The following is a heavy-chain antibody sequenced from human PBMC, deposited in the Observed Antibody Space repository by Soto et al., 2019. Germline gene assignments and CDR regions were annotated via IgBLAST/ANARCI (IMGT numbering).Heavy chain of an antibody. CDR2: IKSKTDGGTT. J-gene: IGHJ6*02. CDR3: TTSVVVAATTIYYYYGMDV. Sequence: EVQLVESGGGLVKPGGSLRLSCAASGFTFSNAWMNWVRQAPGKGLEWVGRIKSKTDGGTTDYAAPVKGRFTISRDDSKNTLYLQMNSLKTEDTAVYYCTTSVVVAATTIYYYYGMDVWGQGTTVTDSS. CDR1: GFTFSNAW. V-gene: IGHV3-15*07. D-gene: IGHD2-15*01.